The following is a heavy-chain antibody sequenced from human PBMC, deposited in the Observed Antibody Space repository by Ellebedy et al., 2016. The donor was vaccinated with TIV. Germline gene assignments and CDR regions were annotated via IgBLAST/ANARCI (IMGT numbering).Heavy chain of an antibody. Sequence: GGSLRLSCAASGFTFSNYAMSWVRQAPGKGLEWVSILYRGGSTYYADSVKGRFSISRDNSKNTLNLQMNSLRAEDTAVYYCARGGEGGYSYGRFDPWGQGTLVTVSS. D-gene: IGHD5-18*01. V-gene: IGHV3-53*01. CDR3: ARGGEGGYSYGRFDP. CDR1: GFTFSNYA. CDR2: LYRGGST. J-gene: IGHJ5*02.